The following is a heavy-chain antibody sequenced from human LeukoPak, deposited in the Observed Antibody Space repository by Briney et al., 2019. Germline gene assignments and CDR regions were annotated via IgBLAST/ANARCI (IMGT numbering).Heavy chain of an antibody. J-gene: IGHJ5*02. CDR3: ARQSKYYDILTGYYQYNWFDP. CDR1: GFSFSIYE. V-gene: IGHV3-7*01. Sequence: GGSLRLSCAASGFSFSIYEMNWVRQAPGKGLEWVANIKEDGSEKNCVDSVKGRFTISRDNAKNSLYLQMNSLRAEDTAVYYCARQSKYYDILTGYYQYNWFDPWGQGTLVTVSS. D-gene: IGHD3-9*01. CDR2: IKEDGSEK.